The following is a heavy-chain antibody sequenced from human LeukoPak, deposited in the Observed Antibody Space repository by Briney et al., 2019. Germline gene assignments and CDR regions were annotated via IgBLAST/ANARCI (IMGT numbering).Heavy chain of an antibody. CDR1: GGSIRSSYYY. D-gene: IGHD5-18*01. CDR2: INHSGST. Sequence: SETLSLTCTVSGGSIRSSYYYWSWIRQPPGKGLEWIGEINHSGSTNYNPSLKSRVTISVDTSKNQFSLKLSSVTAADTAVYYCARRPRWIQLWSSHNWFDPWGQGTLVTVSS. CDR3: ARRPRWIQLWSSHNWFDP. V-gene: IGHV4-39*07. J-gene: IGHJ5*02.